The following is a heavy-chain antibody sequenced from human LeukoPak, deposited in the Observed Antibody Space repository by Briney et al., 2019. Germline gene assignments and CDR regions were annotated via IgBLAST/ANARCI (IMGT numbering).Heavy chain of an antibody. CDR2: IYYSGST. CDR1: GGSISSSSYY. J-gene: IGHJ3*02. CDR3: ARVKAGGRGYADAFDI. D-gene: IGHD2-8*01. Sequence: SETLSLTCTVSGGSISSSSYYWGWIRQPPGKGLEWIGSIYYSGSTYYNPSLKSRVTISVDTSKNQFSLKLSSVTAADTAVYYCARVKAGGRGYADAFDIWGQGTMVTVSS. V-gene: IGHV4-39*07.